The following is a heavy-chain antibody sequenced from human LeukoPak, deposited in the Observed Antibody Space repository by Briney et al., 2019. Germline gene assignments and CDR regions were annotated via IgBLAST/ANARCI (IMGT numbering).Heavy chain of an antibody. CDR3: AREIAVADLHYYYYYMDV. V-gene: IGHV1-2*02. D-gene: IGHD6-19*01. Sequence: ASVKVSCKASGYTFTGYYMHWVRQAPGQGLEWMGWINPNSGGTNYAQKFQGRVTMTRDTSISTAYMELSRLRSDDTAVYYCAREIAVADLHYYYYYMDVWGKGTTVTVSS. CDR1: GYTFTGYY. CDR2: INPNSGGT. J-gene: IGHJ6*03.